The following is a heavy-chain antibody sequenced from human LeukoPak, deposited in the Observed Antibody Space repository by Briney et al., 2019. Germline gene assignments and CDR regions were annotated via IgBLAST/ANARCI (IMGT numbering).Heavy chain of an antibody. Sequence: GGSLRLSCAASGFTFSSYAMSWVRQAPGKGLEWVSAISGSGGSTYYADSVKGRFTISRDNSKNTLYLQMNSLRAEDTAVYYCAKDLRYYDSSGTGDWFDPWGQGTLVTVSS. V-gene: IGHV3-23*01. CDR1: GFTFSSYA. CDR3: AKDLRYYDSSGTGDWFDP. CDR2: ISGSGGST. D-gene: IGHD3-22*01. J-gene: IGHJ5*02.